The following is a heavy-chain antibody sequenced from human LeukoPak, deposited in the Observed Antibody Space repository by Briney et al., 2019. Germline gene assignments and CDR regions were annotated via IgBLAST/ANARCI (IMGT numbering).Heavy chain of an antibody. CDR2: INHSGST. Sequence: SETLSLTCAVYGGSFSGYYWSWIRQPPGKGLEWIGEINHSGSTNYNPSLKSRVTISVDTSKNQFSLKLSSVTAADTAVYYCARAGYCSGGSCYSYYYYYYYMNVWGKGTTVTVSS. CDR1: GGSFSGYY. CDR3: ARAGYCSGGSCYSYYYYYYYMNV. J-gene: IGHJ6*03. D-gene: IGHD2-15*01. V-gene: IGHV4-34*01.